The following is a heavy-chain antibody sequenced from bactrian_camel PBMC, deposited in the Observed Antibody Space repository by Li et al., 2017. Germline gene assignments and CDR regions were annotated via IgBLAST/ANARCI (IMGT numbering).Heavy chain of an antibody. CDR3: AARGPYCYTELSVADFTY. D-gene: IGHD2*01. V-gene: IGHV3S54*01. CDR1: GTGYRYRD. J-gene: IGHJ6*01. CDR2: IMSGTERT. Sequence: HVQLVESGGDSVQAGGSLRLACGARGTGYRYRDMAWFRQAPGKEREGVAAIMSGTERTAYADSVKDRFTISRDKDRGTLYLQMSGLRPEDTAMYTCAARGPYCYTELSVADFTYWGQGTQVTVS.